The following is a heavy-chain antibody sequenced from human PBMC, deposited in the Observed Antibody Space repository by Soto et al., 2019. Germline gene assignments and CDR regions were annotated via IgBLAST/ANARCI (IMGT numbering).Heavy chain of an antibody. J-gene: IGHJ6*02. Sequence: PGGSLRLSCVASGFAFRSYGMNWVRQAPGKGLEWVSSISTSSSAISYTDSVKGRFTISRDNARNSLYLQMKSLRAEDTAVYFCARDGADYDILTGYYDYYYHGMDVWGQGTTVTVSS. D-gene: IGHD3-9*01. CDR3: ARDGADYDILTGYYDYYYHGMDV. V-gene: IGHV3-21*06. CDR1: GFAFRSYG. CDR2: ISTSSSAI.